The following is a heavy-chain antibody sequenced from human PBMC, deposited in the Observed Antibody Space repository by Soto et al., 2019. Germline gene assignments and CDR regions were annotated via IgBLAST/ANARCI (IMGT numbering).Heavy chain of an antibody. J-gene: IGHJ4*02. Sequence: SVKVSCKASGGTFSNSAIIWVRQAPGQGLEWMGGILPIFGTPNYAQKFQGRLTISADEFSSTAYMELNILRSEDTAVYCCATPAEALDTAMLKGLAHWGQGSLVTVSS. V-gene: IGHV1-69*13. D-gene: IGHD5-18*01. CDR3: ATPAEALDTAMLKGLAH. CDR2: ILPIFGTP. CDR1: GGTFSNSA.